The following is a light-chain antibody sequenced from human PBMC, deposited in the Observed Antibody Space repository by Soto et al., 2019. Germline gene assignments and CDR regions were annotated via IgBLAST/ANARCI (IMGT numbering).Light chain of an antibody. CDR1: QSVSSSY. J-gene: IGKJ5*01. CDR3: QQYGSSPPIT. Sequence: EIVLTQSPGTLSLSPGERATLSCRASQSVSSSYLAWYQQKPGQAPRLLIYGASTRATGIPARFSGSGSGTEFTLTISSLQSEDFVVYYCQQYGSSPPITFGQGTRLEI. V-gene: IGKV3-20*01. CDR2: GAS.